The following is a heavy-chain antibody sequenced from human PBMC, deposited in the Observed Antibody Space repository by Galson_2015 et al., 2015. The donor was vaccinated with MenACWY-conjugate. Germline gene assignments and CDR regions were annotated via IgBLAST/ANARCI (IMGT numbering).Heavy chain of an antibody. V-gene: IGHV3-11*05. CDR1: GFTFSDYY. J-gene: IGHJ4*02. Sequence: SLRLSCAASGFTFSDYYMSWIRQAPGKGLEWVSYISDSSFYTNYADSVKGRFTISRDNAKNSLYLQMNSLRAEDTAVYYCARGGPTVTTLYYFDYWGQGTLVTVSS. CDR3: ARGGPTVTTLYYFDY. CDR2: ISDSSFYT. D-gene: IGHD4-17*01.